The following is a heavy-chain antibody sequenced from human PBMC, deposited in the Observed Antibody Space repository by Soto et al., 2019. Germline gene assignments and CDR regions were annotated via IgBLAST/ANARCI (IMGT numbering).Heavy chain of an antibody. J-gene: IGHJ6*02. D-gene: IGHD6-13*01. CDR3: ASVGYSSSWYTNYYYYYGMDV. CDR2: IIPIFGTA. Sequence: QVQLVQSGAEVKKPGSSVKVSCKASGGTFSSYAISWVRQAPGQGXEWMGGIIPIFGTANYAQKFQGRVTITADESTSTAYMALSSLRSEDTAVYYCASVGYSSSWYTNYYYYYGMDVWGQGTTVTVSS. V-gene: IGHV1-69*01. CDR1: GGTFSSYA.